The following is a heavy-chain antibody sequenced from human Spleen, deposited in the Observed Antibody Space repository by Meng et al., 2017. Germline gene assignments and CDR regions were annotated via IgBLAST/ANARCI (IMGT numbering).Heavy chain of an antibody. Sequence: EVQLVESGGGLVKPGGSLRLSCAVSGFTFSSYSMNWVRQAPGKGLEWVSSISSSSSYIYYADSVKGRFTISRDNAKNSLYLQMNSLRAEDTAVYYCARGLVVVTYDYWGQGTLVTVSS. CDR2: ISSSSSYI. D-gene: IGHD3-22*01. CDR3: ARGLVVVTYDY. CDR1: GFTFSSYS. J-gene: IGHJ4*02. V-gene: IGHV3-21*01.